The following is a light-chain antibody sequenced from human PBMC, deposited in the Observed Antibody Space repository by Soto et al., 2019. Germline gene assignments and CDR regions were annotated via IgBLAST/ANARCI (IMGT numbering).Light chain of an antibody. Sequence: IPLTQSPSSLSASVGDRVSITCRAGQDIQTYLAWYQQKRGEAPKLLISGTFTLQSGVPSRFNGSGSGTDFTLTISRLQPEDFATYYCQHLNNYPPFTFGPGTKVDLE. J-gene: IGKJ3*01. CDR1: QDIQTY. CDR3: QHLNNYPPFT. CDR2: GTF. V-gene: IGKV1-9*01.